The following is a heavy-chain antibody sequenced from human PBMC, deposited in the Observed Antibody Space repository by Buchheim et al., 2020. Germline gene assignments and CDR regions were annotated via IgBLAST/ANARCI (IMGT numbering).Heavy chain of an antibody. CDR1: GFTFSSYA. CDR3: ARDVGITGTMYYFDY. CDR2: ISYDGSNK. J-gene: IGHJ4*02. V-gene: IGHV3-30-3*01. D-gene: IGHD1-20*01. Sequence: QVQLVESGGGVVQPGRSLRLSCAASGFTFSSYAMHWVRQAPGKGLEWVAVISYDGSNKYYADSVKGRFTIPRDNSKNTLYLQMNSLRAEDTAVYYCARDVGITGTMYYFDYWGQGTL.